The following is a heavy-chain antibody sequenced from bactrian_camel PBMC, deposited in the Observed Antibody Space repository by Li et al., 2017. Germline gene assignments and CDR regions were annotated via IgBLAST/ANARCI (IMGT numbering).Heavy chain of an antibody. D-gene: IGHD2*01. CDR2: ITSLPSLFRAA. CDR3: RRDLVGGTFGCAKGVS. V-gene: IGHV3S6*01. CDR1: GFTFSDYT. J-gene: IGHJ4*01. Sequence: HVQLVESGGDLVRPGGSLRLSCAASGFTFSDYTMTWVRQAPGKGLEWVAGITSLPSLFRAASYADSVKGRFTIPRDNAKDTLYLQLNSLKPEDTAMYYCRRDLVGGTFGCAKGVSWGQGTQVTVS.